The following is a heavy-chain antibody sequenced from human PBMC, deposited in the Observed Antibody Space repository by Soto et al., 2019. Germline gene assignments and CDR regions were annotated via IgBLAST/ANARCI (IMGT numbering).Heavy chain of an antibody. CDR3: ATEIDPSMRGLGVGAVDPLDI. D-gene: IGHD7-27*01. CDR1: GFTFSSYG. J-gene: IGHJ3*02. CDR2: IWYDGSNK. Sequence: GESLRHSCSASGFTFSSYGMHWVRQAPGKGLEWVAVIWYDGSNKYYADSVKGRFTISRDNSKNTLYLQMNSLRAEDTAVYYRATEIDPSMRGLGVGAVDPLDIWAQGTM. V-gene: IGHV3-33*01.